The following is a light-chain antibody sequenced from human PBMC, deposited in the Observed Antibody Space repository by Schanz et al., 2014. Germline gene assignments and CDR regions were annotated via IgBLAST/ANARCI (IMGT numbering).Light chain of an antibody. CDR3: QQCGSSRWT. Sequence: EIVLTQSPGTLSLSPGERATLSCRASQSVSSSYLAWHQQKPGQAPRLLIYGASRRAAGIPDRFSGSGSGTDFSLTISRLEPEDFAVYYCQQCGSSRWTFGQGTKVEIK. J-gene: IGKJ1*01. V-gene: IGKV3-20*01. CDR2: GAS. CDR1: QSVSSSY.